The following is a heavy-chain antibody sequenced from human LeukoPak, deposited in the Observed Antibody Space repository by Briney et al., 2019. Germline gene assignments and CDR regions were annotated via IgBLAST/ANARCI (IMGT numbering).Heavy chain of an antibody. D-gene: IGHD4-17*01. J-gene: IGHJ4*02. Sequence: GGSLRLPCAASGFTFSSYGMHWVRQAPGKGLEWVAVISYDGRQTYYADSVKGRFTISRDNSKSTVYLQMNSLTTDDTAVYSCAKDFNTVTTLDSWGQGTLVTVSS. CDR2: ISYDGRQT. CDR3: AKDFNTVTTLDS. V-gene: IGHV3-30*18. CDR1: GFTFSSYG.